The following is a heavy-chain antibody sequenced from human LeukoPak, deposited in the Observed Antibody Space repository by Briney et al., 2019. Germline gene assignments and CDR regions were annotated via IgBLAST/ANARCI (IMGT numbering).Heavy chain of an antibody. V-gene: IGHV1-18*01. CDR2: ISAYNGNT. CDR1: GYTFTSYG. J-gene: IGHJ4*02. D-gene: IGHD1-7*01. Sequence: ASVKVPCKASGYTFTSYGISWVRQAPGQGLEWMGWISAYNGNTNYAQKLQGRVTMTTDTSTSTAYMELRSLRSDDAAVYYCARDPSASGTLNYWGQGTLVTVSS. CDR3: ARDPSASGTLNY.